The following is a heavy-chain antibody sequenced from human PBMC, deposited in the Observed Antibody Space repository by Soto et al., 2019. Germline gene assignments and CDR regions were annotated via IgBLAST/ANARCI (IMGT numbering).Heavy chain of an antibody. CDR3: ARYLHWSGYYAHRWGGWFDP. Sequence: QVQLQESGPGLVKPSGTMSLTCAVSSGSLSSSNWWSWVRQTPGKGLEWIGELYHSGSTNYNPSLRQRVTIAVGKSKNQFSLMMSLVTAADTAVYYCARYLHWSGYYAHRWGGWFDPWGQGTLFTVSS. V-gene: IGHV4-4*02. D-gene: IGHD3-3*01. CDR2: LYHSGST. J-gene: IGHJ5*02. CDR1: SGSLSSSNW.